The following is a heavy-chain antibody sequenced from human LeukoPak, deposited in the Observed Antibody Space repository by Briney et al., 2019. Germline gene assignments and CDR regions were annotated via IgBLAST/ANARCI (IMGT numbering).Heavy chain of an antibody. J-gene: IGHJ1*01. Sequence: SVTVSCKASGGTFSSYAINWVRQAPGQGLEWMGGIIPILGTANYAQKFQGRVTITADESTTTAYMDLSSLRSEDTALYFCARGGIPSAEYFQHWGQGTLVTASS. V-gene: IGHV1-69*01. CDR1: GGTFSSYA. D-gene: IGHD2-15*01. CDR3: ARGGIPSAEYFQH. CDR2: IIPILGTA.